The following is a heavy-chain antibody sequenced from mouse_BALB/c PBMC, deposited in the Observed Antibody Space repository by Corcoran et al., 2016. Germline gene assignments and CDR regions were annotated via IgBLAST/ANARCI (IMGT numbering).Heavy chain of an antibody. V-gene: IGHV14-3*02. CDR2: ILPGSGST. CDR1: GFNIKDTY. J-gene: IGHJ2*01. Sequence: EVQLQQSGAELVKPGASVKLSCTASGFNIKDTYMHWVKQRPGHGLEWIGEILPGSGSTNYNEKFKGKATFTADTSSNTAYMQLSSLTSEDSAVYYCARGGYWGQGTTLTVSS. CDR3: ARGGY.